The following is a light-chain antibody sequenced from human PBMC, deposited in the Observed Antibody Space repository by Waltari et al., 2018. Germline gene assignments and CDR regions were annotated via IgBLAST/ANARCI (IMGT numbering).Light chain of an antibody. CDR2: VNSDGSH. V-gene: IGLV4-69*01. J-gene: IGLJ3*02. Sequence: QLVLTQSPSASASLGASVKLTCTLSSGHSSNVIAWLQQRPEKGPRYLMKVNSDGSHSQGDEIPDRFSGSSSGAERYLTISNLQSEDEADYFCQTGGHGTWVFGGGTTLTVL. CDR3: QTGGHGTWV. CDR1: SGHSSNV.